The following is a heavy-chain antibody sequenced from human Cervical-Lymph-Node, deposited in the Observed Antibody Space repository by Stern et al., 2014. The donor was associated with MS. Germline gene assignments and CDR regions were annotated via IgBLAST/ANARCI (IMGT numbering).Heavy chain of an antibody. J-gene: IGHJ6*02. CDR2: IYWDDDE. CDR1: GFSLNTSGVG. D-gene: IGHD4-17*01. Sequence: QVTLKESGPTLVKPTQTLTLTCTFSGFSLNTSGVGVGWIRQPPGKALEWLAVIYWDDDERYSPSRKSRLTITKDTSKKQVVLTMANMDPVDTATYYCVHTTVTFDEAYGLDVWGQGTTVTVSS. CDR3: VHTTVTFDEAYGLDV. V-gene: IGHV2-5*02.